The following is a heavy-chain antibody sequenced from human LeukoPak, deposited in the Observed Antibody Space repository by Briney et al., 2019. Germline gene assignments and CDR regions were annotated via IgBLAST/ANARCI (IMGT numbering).Heavy chain of an antibody. CDR2: VVHGGST. CDR3: AKELISGRPYYFDY. Sequence: PSETLSLTCAVYGGSFSGYYWSWIRQPPGKGLEWIGEVVHGGSTDYNPSLKSRVTISVDKSKNQFSLRLSSVTAEDTAVYYCAKELISGRPYYFDYWGQGTLVTVSS. V-gene: IGHV4-34*12. D-gene: IGHD3-10*01. J-gene: IGHJ4*02. CDR1: GGSFSGYY.